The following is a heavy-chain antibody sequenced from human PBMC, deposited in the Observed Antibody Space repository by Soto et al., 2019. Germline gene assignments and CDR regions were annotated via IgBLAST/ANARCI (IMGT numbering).Heavy chain of an antibody. CDR1: GGSISSGGYY. CDR2: IYYSGST. V-gene: IGHV4-31*03. D-gene: IGHD3-10*01. J-gene: IGHJ6*02. CDR3: ARDRGYYGSGSYFGPPFMEYYYYGMDV. Sequence: SETLSLTCTVSGGSISSGGYYWSWIRQHPGKGLEWIGYIYYSGSTYYNPSLKSRVTISVDTSKNQFSLKLSSVTAADTAVYYCARDRGYYGSGSYFGPPFMEYYYYGMDVWGQGTTVTVSS.